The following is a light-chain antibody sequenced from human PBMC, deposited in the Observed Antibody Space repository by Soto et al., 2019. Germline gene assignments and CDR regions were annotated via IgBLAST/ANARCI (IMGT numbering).Light chain of an antibody. Sequence: EIVLTQSPGTLSLSPGERATLSCRASQSVSTTYLGWYQQKPGQAPRLLIYGASSRATGIPDRFSGSGSGTEFTLTISRLEPEDFEVYYCHQYGSSPFAFGGGTKVNIX. CDR3: HQYGSSPFA. CDR2: GAS. J-gene: IGKJ4*01. V-gene: IGKV3-20*01. CDR1: QSVSTTY.